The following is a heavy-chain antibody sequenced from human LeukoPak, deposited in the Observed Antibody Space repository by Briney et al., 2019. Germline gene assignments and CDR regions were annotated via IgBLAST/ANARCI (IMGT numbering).Heavy chain of an antibody. V-gene: IGHV4-34*01. Sequence: SETLSLTCAVDGGFFSGYYWSWIRQPPGKGLERMGEINHSGGTNYSPSLKSRVTISVDTSKNQFSLKRSCVTAADTAVYYCASTSSHNNWGQGTLVTVSS. CDR1: GGFFSGYY. J-gene: IGHJ4*02. D-gene: IGHD1-1*01. CDR3: ASTSSHNN. CDR2: INHSGGT.